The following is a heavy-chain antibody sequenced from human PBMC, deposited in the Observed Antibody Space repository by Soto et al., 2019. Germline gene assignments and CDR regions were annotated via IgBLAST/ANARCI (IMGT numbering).Heavy chain of an antibody. J-gene: IGHJ6*03. CDR2: IYYSGST. D-gene: IGHD2-2*01. V-gene: IGHV4-39*01. Sequence: SETLSLTCTVSGGSIGSSSYYWGWIRQPPGKGLEWIGSIYYSGSTYYNPSLKGRVTISVDTSKNQFSLKLRSVTAADTAVYYCARQAGIVVVPAASTHYYMDVWGKGTTVTVSS. CDR1: GGSIGSSSYY. CDR3: ARQAGIVVVPAASTHYYMDV.